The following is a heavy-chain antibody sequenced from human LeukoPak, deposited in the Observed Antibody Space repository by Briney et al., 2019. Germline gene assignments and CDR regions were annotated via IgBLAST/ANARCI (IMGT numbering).Heavy chain of an antibody. CDR3: ARSSARDGYNTLDY. D-gene: IGHD5-24*01. Sequence: GGSLRLSCAASAFTFSSYGMHWVRQAPGKGLEWVAVIWYDGSDEYYADSVKGRFTISRDNSKNTLHLQMNSLRAEDTAVYYCARSSARDGYNTLDYWGQGTLSPSPQ. CDR1: AFTFSSYG. CDR2: IWYDGSDE. J-gene: IGHJ4*02. V-gene: IGHV3-33*01.